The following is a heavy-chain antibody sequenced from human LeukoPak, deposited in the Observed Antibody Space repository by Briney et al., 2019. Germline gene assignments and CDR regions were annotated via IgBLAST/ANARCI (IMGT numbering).Heavy chain of an antibody. CDR2: INSDGSST. Sequence: GGSLRLSCAASGFTFSSYWMHWVRQAPGKGPVWVSRINSDGSSTSYADSVKGRFTISRDNAKNMLYLQMNSLRAEDTAVYYCARSSGNSYYFDYWGQGTLVTVSS. CDR1: GFTFSSYW. D-gene: IGHD1-1*01. J-gene: IGHJ4*02. V-gene: IGHV3-74*01. CDR3: ARSSGNSYYFDY.